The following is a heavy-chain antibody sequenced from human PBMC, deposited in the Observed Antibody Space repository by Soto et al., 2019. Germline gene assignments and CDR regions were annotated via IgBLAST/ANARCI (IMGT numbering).Heavy chain of an antibody. J-gene: IGHJ4*02. D-gene: IGHD3-3*01. Sequence: EVQLVESGGGLVQPGGSLRLSCAASGFTFSSYSMNWVRQAPGKGLEWVSYISSSSSTIYYADSAKGRLTISREKAKNALYLQMNSLRDEDTAVYHCARDTQGDWRGYYRDYWCQGTLVSASS. V-gene: IGHV3-48*02. CDR2: ISSSSSTI. CDR1: GFTFSSYS. CDR3: ARDTQGDWRGYYRDY.